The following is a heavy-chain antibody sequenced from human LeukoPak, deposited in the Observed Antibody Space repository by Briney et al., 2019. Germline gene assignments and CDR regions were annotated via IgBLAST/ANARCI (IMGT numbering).Heavy chain of an antibody. CDR3: ANEEDGDIVVVPAVTGH. D-gene: IGHD2-2*01. J-gene: IGHJ4*02. CDR1: GFTFSSYG. CDR2: MRFDGGNK. Sequence: GGSLRLSCAASGFTFSSYGMHWVRQAPGKGLEWVAFMRFDGGNKYYADSVKGRFIISRDNSKNTLYLQMNSLRVEDTAVYYCANEEDGDIVVVPAVTGHWGQGTLVTVSS. V-gene: IGHV3-30*02.